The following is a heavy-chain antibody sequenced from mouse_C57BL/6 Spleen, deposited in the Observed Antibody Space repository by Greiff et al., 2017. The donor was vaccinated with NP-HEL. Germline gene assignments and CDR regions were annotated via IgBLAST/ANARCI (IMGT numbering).Heavy chain of an antibody. Sequence: VQLQQSGTVLARPGASVKMSCKTSGYTFTSYWMHWVKQRPGQGLEWIGAIYPGNSDTSYNQKFKGKAKLTAVTSASTAYMELSSLTNEDSAVYYSTRSYGSSAWFAYWGQGTLVTVSA. J-gene: IGHJ3*01. V-gene: IGHV1-5*01. CDR2: IYPGNSDT. CDR1: GYTFTSYW. D-gene: IGHD1-1*01. CDR3: TRSYGSSAWFAY.